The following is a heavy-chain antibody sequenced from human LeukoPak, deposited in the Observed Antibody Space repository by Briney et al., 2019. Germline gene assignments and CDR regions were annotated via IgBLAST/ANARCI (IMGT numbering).Heavy chain of an antibody. J-gene: IGHJ4*02. V-gene: IGHV1-8*03. Sequence: GASVKVSCKASGYTFTSYDINWVRQATGQGLEWMGWMNPNSGNTGYAQKFQGRVNITWNTSISTAYMELSSLRSEDTAVYYCARPQRRGPAAIGYWGQGTLVTVSS. CDR2: MNPNSGNT. CDR3: ARPQRRGPAAIGY. D-gene: IGHD2-2*01. CDR1: GYTFTSYD.